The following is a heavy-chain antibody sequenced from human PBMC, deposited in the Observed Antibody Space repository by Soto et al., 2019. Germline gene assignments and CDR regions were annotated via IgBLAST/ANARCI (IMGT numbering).Heavy chain of an antibody. Sequence: QVQLVESGGGVVQPGGSLRLSCAASGFTFGRHGMHWVRQAPGKGLEWVAVIGSDGRRDSYADSVKGRFTISRDNGQNTHYLQMNSLRAEDTAVYYCARDDDYGDNGLDYWGQGTLVTVSS. V-gene: IGHV3-33*01. CDR2: IGSDGRRD. J-gene: IGHJ4*02. CDR1: GFTFGRHG. CDR3: ARDDDYGDNGLDY. D-gene: IGHD4-17*01.